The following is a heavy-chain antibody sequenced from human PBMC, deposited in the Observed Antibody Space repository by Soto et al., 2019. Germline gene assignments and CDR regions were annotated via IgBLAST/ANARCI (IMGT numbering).Heavy chain of an antibody. CDR1: GFAVSSKY. V-gene: IGHV3-53*01. Sequence: EVQLVESGGGVIQPGGSLRLSCAASGFAVSSKYMTWVRQAPGKGLEWVSVIYGGGTTYYADSLKGRFTISRDTSKNTLYLKMNSLRPEDTAVYYCVQTTGWPGFDFWGQGTRVTVSS. J-gene: IGHJ4*02. D-gene: IGHD6-19*01. CDR2: IYGGGTT. CDR3: VQTTGWPGFDF.